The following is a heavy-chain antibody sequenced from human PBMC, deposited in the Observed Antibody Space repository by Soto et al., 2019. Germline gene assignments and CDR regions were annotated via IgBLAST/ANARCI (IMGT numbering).Heavy chain of an antibody. CDR2: IYYSGST. J-gene: IGHJ5*02. V-gene: IGHV4-30-4*01. D-gene: IGHD5-18*01. Sequence: QVQLQESGPGLVKPSQTLSLTCTVSGGSISSGDYYWSWIRQPPGKGLEWIGYIYYSGSTYYNPSLKRXXTXSXDTSKNQFSLKLSSVTAADTAVYYCARDGEDSYGYAWGQGTLVTVSS. CDR1: GGSISSGDYY. CDR3: ARDGEDSYGYA.